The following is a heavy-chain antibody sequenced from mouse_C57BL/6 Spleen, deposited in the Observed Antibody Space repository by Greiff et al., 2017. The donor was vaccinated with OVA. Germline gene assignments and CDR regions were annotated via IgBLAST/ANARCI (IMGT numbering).Heavy chain of an antibody. CDR3: ARRDSNPSYAMDY. Sequence: QVQLQQPGAELVRPGTSVKLSCKASGYTFTSYWMHWVKQRPGQGLEWIGVIDPSDSYTNYNQKFKGKATLTVDTSSSTAYMQLSSLTSEDSAVYYCARRDSNPSYAMDYWGQGTSVTVSS. J-gene: IGHJ4*01. CDR1: GYTFTSYW. V-gene: IGHV1-59*01. D-gene: IGHD2-5*01. CDR2: IDPSDSYT.